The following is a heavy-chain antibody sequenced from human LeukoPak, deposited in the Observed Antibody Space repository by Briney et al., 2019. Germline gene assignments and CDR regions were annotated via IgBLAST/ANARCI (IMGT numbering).Heavy chain of an antibody. CDR3: ARTFSSSSDY. CDR1: GYTFTGYY. Sequence: GASVKVSCKASGYTFTGYYMHWVRQAPGQGLEWMGRINPNSGGTNYAQKFQGRVTMTRDTSINTAYMELSRLRSGDTAVYCCARTFSSSSDYWGQGTLVTVSS. J-gene: IGHJ4*02. CDR2: INPNSGGT. D-gene: IGHD6-6*01. V-gene: IGHV1-2*06.